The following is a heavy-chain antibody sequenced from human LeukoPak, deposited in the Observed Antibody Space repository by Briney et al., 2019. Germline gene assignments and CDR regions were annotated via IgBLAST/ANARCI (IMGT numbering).Heavy chain of an antibody. CDR1: GYTFSNYY. V-gene: IGHV1-46*01. CDR2: INPSGGST. D-gene: IGHD3-22*01. J-gene: IGHJ4*02. CDR3: AKDDSNGPQVY. Sequence: ASVKDSCKASGYTFSNYYMHWVRQAPGQGLEWMGIINPSGGSTSYAQKFQGRVTMTRDTSTSTVYMELSSLRSEDTAVYYCAKDDSNGPQVYWGQGSLVTVSS.